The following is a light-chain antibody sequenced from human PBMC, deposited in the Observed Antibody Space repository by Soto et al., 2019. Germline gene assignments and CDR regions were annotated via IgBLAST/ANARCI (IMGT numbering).Light chain of an antibody. Sequence: EIVMTQSPSTLSVSPGERAALSCRASQSVSSNLAWYQQKPGQAPRLLIYRASTRATGVPARFSGSGSGTEFTLTINSLQSEDFALYYCQEYDNWPLWTFGQGTKVDIK. CDR1: QSVSSN. CDR3: QEYDNWPLWT. V-gene: IGKV3-15*01. J-gene: IGKJ1*01. CDR2: RAS.